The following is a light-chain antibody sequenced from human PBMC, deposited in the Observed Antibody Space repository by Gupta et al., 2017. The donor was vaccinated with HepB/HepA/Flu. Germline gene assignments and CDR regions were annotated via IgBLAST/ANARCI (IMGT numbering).Light chain of an antibody. CDR3: QQYENWPPYT. Sequence: EIVMTQSPATLSIFPGERATLSCRASQSVSSNLAWYQQKPGQAPRLLIYGASNRDTGIPARFRGSGYGTEFTLTISSRQSEDFAVYYCQQYENWPPYTFGQGTKVEIK. CDR1: QSVSSN. CDR2: GAS. J-gene: IGKJ2*01. V-gene: IGKV3-15*01.